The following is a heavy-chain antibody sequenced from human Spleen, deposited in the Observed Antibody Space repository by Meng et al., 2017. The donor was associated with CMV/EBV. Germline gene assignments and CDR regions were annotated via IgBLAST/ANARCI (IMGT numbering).Heavy chain of an antibody. D-gene: IGHD1-14*01. Sequence: CSVSGGSIRSSTYNWGWIRQPPGKGLEWIGSIHYSGDTYYNPSLKSQVTISVDTSKTHFSLNLNSVTAADTAVYYCARYPGTDWYFDLWGRGTLVTVSS. CDR1: GGSIRSSTYN. CDR2: IHYSGDT. J-gene: IGHJ2*01. V-gene: IGHV4-39*07. CDR3: ARYPGTDWYFDL.